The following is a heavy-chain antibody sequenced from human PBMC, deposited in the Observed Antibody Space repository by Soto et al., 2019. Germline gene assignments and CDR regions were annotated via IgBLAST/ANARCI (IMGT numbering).Heavy chain of an antibody. CDR1: GGAFISYT. Sequence: QVQQVQSGAEVKPPGSSVKVSCKASGGAFISYTINWVRQAPGRRLEWMGRIIPILNVTNYAQTFQGRVTITADKSTSTAYMELSSLRSEDTAVYFCAKGAGYFDYWGQGTLVTVSS. CDR3: AKGAGYFDY. CDR2: IIPILNVT. J-gene: IGHJ4*02. V-gene: IGHV1-69*02.